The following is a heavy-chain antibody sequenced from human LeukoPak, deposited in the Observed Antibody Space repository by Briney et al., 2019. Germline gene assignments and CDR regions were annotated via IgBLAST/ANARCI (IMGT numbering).Heavy chain of an antibody. CDR1: GFTFSSYT. V-gene: IGHV3-21*01. Sequence: PGGSLRLSCAASGFTFSSYTMNWVRQAPGKGLEWVSSISSSSSYIYYADSVKGRFTISRDNAKNSLYLQMNSLRAEDTAVYYCARDDGSGGDYWGQGTLATVSS. D-gene: IGHD3-10*01. CDR3: ARDDGSGGDY. J-gene: IGHJ4*02. CDR2: ISSSSSYI.